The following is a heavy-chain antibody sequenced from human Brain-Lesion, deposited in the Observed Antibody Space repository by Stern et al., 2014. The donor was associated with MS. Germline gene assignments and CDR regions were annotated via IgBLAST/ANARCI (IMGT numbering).Heavy chain of an antibody. Sequence: QLQLQESGPGLVKPSETLSLTCTVAGGSVSSTSYAWAWIRQPPGKGLEWIGTIYYSGNTYYSPSLKSRLTLYLETSKNQVSLQLRFVTAADTAVYYCAGEEDIRYCSGGSCTGNWFDPWGQGTLVTVSS. J-gene: IGHJ5*02. V-gene: IGHV4-39*01. CDR3: AGEEDIRYCSGGSCTGNWFDP. CDR2: IYYSGNT. D-gene: IGHD2-15*01. CDR1: GGSVSSTSYA.